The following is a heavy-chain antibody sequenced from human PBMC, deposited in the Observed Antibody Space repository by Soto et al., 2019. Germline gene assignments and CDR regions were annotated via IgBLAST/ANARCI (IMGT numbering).Heavy chain of an antibody. J-gene: IGHJ5*02. V-gene: IGHV4-34*01. CDR1: GGSFSGYY. D-gene: IGHD3-16*02. CDR2: INHSGST. CDR3: ARVGPGIYDYIWGSYRSPPGKGKNWFDP. Sequence: SETLSLTCAVYGGSFSGYYWSWIRQPPGKGLEWIGEINHSGSTNYNPSLKSRVTISVDTSKNQFSLKLSSVTAADTAVYYCARVGPGIYDYIWGSYRSPPGKGKNWFDPWGQGTLVTVSS.